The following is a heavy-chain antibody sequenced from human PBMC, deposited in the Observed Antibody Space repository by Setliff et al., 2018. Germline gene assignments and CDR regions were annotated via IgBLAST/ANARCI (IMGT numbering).Heavy chain of an antibody. CDR2: IKQDGSEK. CDR1: GFTFSTYW. J-gene: IGHJ4*02. V-gene: IGHV3-7*03. CDR3: ARELGNIAAAGTVDY. Sequence: PGGSLRLSCAASGFTFSTYWMSWVRQAPGKGLEWVANIKQDGSEKYYVDSVKGRFSISRDNAKNSLYLQMNSLRAEDTAVYYCARELGNIAAAGTVDYWGQGTLVTVSS. D-gene: IGHD6-13*01.